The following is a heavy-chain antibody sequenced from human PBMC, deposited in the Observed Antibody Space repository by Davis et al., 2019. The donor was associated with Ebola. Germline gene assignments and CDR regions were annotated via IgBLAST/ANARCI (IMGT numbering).Heavy chain of an antibody. V-gene: IGHV3-23*01. D-gene: IGHD6-13*01. CDR1: GFSFSRYA. CDR2: ISDSGVRT. J-gene: IGHJ4*02. CDR3: ARRSSSWNFDY. Sequence: PGGSLRLSCAASGASGFSFSRYAMTWVRQTPGKGLEWVSTISDSGVRTYYADSVKGRFTISRDNSKNTVSLQMNSLRAEDTAVYYCARRSSSWNFDYWGQGTLVTVSS.